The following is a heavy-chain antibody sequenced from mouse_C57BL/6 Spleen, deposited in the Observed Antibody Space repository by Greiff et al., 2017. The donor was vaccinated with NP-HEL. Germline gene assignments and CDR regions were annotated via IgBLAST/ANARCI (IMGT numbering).Heavy chain of an antibody. Sequence: VQLQQSGPELVKPGASVKLSCKASGYTFTSYDINWVKQRPGQGLEWIGWIYPGDGSTKYNEKFKGKATLTVDTSSSTAYMELHSLTSEDSAVYFCARPITTVVPDYWGQGTTLTVSS. J-gene: IGHJ2*01. CDR1: GYTFTSYD. D-gene: IGHD1-1*01. V-gene: IGHV1-85*01. CDR2: IYPGDGST. CDR3: ARPITTVVPDY.